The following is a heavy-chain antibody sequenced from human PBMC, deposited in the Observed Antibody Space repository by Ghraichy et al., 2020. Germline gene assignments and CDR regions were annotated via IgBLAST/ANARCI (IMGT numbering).Heavy chain of an antibody. CDR3: ARDTSSRWGGAFDY. CDR1: GFTFSSYW. D-gene: IGHD6-13*01. V-gene: IGHV3-7*01. J-gene: IGHJ4*02. CDR2: IKQDGSEK. Sequence: LSLTCVASGFTFSSYWMSWVRQAPGKGLEWVANIKQDGSEKYYVDSVKGRFTISRDNAKNSLYLQMNSLRAEDTAVYYCARDTSSRWGGAFDYWGQGTLVTVSS.